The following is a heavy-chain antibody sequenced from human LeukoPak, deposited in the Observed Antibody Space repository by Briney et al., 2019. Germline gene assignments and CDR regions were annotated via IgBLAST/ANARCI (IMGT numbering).Heavy chain of an antibody. V-gene: IGHV3-72*01. D-gene: IGHD1-26*01. CDR3: AKCGTYYP. Sequence: GGSLRLSCAASGFTFSDHYMDWVRQAPGKGLEWVGRSRNKANSYTTEYAASVKGRFTISRDDSKNSLYRQMNSLKTEDTAVYNCAKCGTYYPSGQGTMVTVSS. CDR1: GFTFSDHY. CDR2: SRNKANSYTT. J-gene: IGHJ5*02.